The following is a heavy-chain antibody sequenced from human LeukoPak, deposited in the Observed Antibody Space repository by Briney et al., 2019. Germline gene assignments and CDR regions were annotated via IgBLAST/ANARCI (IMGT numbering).Heavy chain of an antibody. CDR3: ARGGSYYGSGSLSYGLDV. V-gene: IGHV4-59*11. CDR2: IYYTGNT. CDR1: GVSISNHY. D-gene: IGHD3-10*01. J-gene: IGHJ6*02. Sequence: PSETLSLTCTVSGVSISNHYSSWIRQPPGKGLEWIGYIYYTGNTNYNPSLKSRVTIPVDTSKNQFSLKLTSVTAADTAVYYCARGGSYYGSGSLSYGLDVWGQGTTVTVSS.